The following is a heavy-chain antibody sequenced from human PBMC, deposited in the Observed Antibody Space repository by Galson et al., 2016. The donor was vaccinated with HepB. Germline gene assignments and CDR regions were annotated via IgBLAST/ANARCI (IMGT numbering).Heavy chain of an antibody. CDR3: ARDDTKRDDSAWYDAFDI. CDR1: GFTLSSYW. CDR2: IKRDGSDK. V-gene: IGHV3-7*03. Sequence: SLRLSCAASGFTLSSYWMTWVRQAPGKGLEWVANIKRDGSDKHYVDSVEGRLTVSTHNAKNSVYLQMNSLRAEDTAVYYCARDDTKRDDSAWYDAFDIWGQGTTVTVSS. J-gene: IGHJ3*02. D-gene: IGHD6-19*01.